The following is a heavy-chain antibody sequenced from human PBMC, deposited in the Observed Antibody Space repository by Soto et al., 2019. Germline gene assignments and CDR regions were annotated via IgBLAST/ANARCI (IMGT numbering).Heavy chain of an antibody. J-gene: IGHJ6*03. CDR1: GGSFSDYY. D-gene: IGHD2-15*01. CDR3: ARGRQRRIGVYCSGGSCYDNYYYMDV. Sequence: SETLSLTCAVYGGSFSDYYWSWIRQPPGKGLEWIGEINHSGSTNYNPSLKSRVTISVDTSKNQFSLKLSSVTAADTAVYYCARGRQRRIGVYCSGGSCYDNYYYMDVWGKGTTVTVSS. CDR2: INHSGST. V-gene: IGHV4-34*01.